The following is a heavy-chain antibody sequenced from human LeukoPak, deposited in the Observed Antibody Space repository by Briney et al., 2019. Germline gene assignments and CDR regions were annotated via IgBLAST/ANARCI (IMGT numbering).Heavy chain of an antibody. CDR2: IIPILGIA. Sequence: SVKVSCKASGYTFTSYYMHWVRQAPGQGLEWMGRIIPILGIANYAQKFQGRVTITADKSTSTAYMELSSLRSEDTAVYYCARTSPGGYYYGMDVWGQGTTVTVSS. D-gene: IGHD3-10*01. CDR3: ARTSPGGYYYGMDV. V-gene: IGHV1-69*02. J-gene: IGHJ6*02. CDR1: GYTFTSYY.